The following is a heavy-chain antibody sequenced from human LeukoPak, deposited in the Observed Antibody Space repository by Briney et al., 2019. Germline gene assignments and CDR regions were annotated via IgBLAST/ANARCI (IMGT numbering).Heavy chain of an antibody. Sequence: SGGSLRLSCAASGFTFSSYWMHWVRQAPGKGLVWVSHFNSDGTTTNYADSVRGRFTITRDNAKNTLYLQMNSLRVEDTAVYYCAVGRGYDIFDYWGQGTLVTVSS. CDR1: GFTFSSYW. D-gene: IGHD3-9*01. V-gene: IGHV3-74*01. CDR2: FNSDGTTT. J-gene: IGHJ4*02. CDR3: AVGRGYDIFDY.